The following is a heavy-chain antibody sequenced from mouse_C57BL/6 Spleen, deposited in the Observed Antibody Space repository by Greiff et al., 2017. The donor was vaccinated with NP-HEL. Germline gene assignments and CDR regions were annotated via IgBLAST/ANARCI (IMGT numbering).Heavy chain of an antibody. D-gene: IGHD1-1*01. Sequence: VQLQQSGAELVRPGASVTLSCKASGYTFTDYEMHWVKQTPVHGLEWIGAIDPETGGTAYNQKFKGKAILTADKSSSTAYMELRSLTSEDSAVYYCTTHSTVVAKAMDYWGQGTSVTVSS. CDR2: IDPETGGT. J-gene: IGHJ4*01. CDR3: TTHSTVVAKAMDY. V-gene: IGHV1-15*01. CDR1: GYTFTDYE.